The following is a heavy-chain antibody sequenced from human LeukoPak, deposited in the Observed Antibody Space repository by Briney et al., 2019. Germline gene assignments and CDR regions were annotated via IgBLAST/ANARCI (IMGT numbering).Heavy chain of an antibody. CDR1: GYTFTALY. D-gene: IGHD3-16*01. CDR3: ARDNYEPLDY. Sequence: ASVKVSCLVSGYTFTALYIHWVRQAPGQGLEWMGWVDPNSGATKYTQKFQGRVTMTRDTSVSTVYMDLSGLGSDDTAVYYCARDNYEPLDYWGQGTLVTVSS. J-gene: IGHJ4*02. V-gene: IGHV1-2*02. CDR2: VDPNSGAT.